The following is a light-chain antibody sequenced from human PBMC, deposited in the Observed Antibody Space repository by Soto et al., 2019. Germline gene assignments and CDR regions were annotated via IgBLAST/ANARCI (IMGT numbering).Light chain of an antibody. Sequence: EIVLTQSPDILSLSPGERATLSCRASKSVNSNYLAWFQQHPGQPPRLLIFGASSRAIGIPDRFSGSGTETDFTLSITRLEPEDFGGYYCQQYGRSPFNFGQGTRLEIK. CDR1: KSVNSNY. CDR3: QQYGRSPFN. V-gene: IGKV3-20*01. J-gene: IGKJ5*01. CDR2: GAS.